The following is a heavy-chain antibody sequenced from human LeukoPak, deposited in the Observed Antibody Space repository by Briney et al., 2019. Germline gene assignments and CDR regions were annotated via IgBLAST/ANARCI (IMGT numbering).Heavy chain of an antibody. V-gene: IGHV3-23*01. CDR1: GITFSNYA. D-gene: IGHD3-16*01. CDR2: ISGSAHKI. CDR3: ARGRLGANDY. J-gene: IGHJ4*02. Sequence: GGSLRLSCVASGITFSNYAVSWVRQAPEKGLDWVSVISGSAHKIRYADSVKGRFTISRDNAKNSLYLQMNSLRAEDTAVYYCARGRLGANDYWGQGTLVTVSS.